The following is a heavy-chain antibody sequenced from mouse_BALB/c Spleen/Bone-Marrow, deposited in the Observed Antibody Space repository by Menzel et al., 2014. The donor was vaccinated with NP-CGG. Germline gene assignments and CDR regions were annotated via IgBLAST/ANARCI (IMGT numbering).Heavy chain of an antibody. CDR3: ARYRLGTYFDY. J-gene: IGHJ2*01. CDR2: VDPANGNT. Sequence: VQLQQSGAELVKPGASVKLSCTASGFNIKNTYMHWVKQRPGQGLEWNGRVDPANGNTKYDPKFQGKATITADTSSNTAYLQLSSLTSEDTAVYYCARYRLGTYFDYWGQGATLTVSS. V-gene: IGHV14-3*02. D-gene: IGHD2-14*01. CDR1: GFNIKNTY.